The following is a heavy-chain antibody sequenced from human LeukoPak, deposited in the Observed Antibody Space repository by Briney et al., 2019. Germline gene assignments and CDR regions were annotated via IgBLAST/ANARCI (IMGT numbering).Heavy chain of an antibody. CDR1: GFTFSKYW. Sequence: PGGSLRLSCAASGFTFSKYWMSWVRQAPGKGLEWVANIKQDGSEKYYVDSVKGRFTISRDNAKNSLYLQMNSLRAEDTAVYYCASDRDYYDSSGYLFHYWGQGTLVTVSS. CDR2: IKQDGSEK. CDR3: ASDRDYYDSSGYLFHY. D-gene: IGHD3-22*01. V-gene: IGHV3-7*01. J-gene: IGHJ4*02.